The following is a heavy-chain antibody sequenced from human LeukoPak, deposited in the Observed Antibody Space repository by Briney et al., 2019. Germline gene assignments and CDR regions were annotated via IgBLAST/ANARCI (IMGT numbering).Heavy chain of an antibody. CDR2: ISWDGGGI. CDR3: AKAAPGVAVAGYFDY. J-gene: IGHJ4*02. D-gene: IGHD6-19*01. CDR1: GFTFDDYA. Sequence: GRSLRLSCAASGFTFDDYAMRWVRQAPGKGMEWVSGISWDGGGIGDADSVKARFTISRDNAKNSLYLQMNSLRAEDTALYYCAKAAPGVAVAGYFDYWGQGTLVTVSS. V-gene: IGHV3-9*01.